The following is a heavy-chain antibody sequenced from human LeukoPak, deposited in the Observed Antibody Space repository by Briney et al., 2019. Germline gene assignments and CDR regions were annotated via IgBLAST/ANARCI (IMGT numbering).Heavy chain of an antibody. CDR2: ISGSGGST. CDR3: ANSGYYSSFDY. V-gene: IGHV3-23*01. CDR1: GFTFSSYA. J-gene: IGHJ4*02. Sequence: GGSLRLSCVASGFTFSSYAMSWVRQAPGKGLEWVSAISGSGGSTYYADSVKGRFTISRDNSKNTLYLQMNSLRAEDTAVYYCANSGYYSSFDYWGQGTLVTVSS. D-gene: IGHD3-22*01.